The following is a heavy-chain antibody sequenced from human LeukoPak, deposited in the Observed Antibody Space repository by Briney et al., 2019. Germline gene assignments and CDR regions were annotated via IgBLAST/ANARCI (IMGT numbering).Heavy chain of an antibody. CDR2: IYYSGST. CDR3: ARVSYGDYEYYFDY. V-gene: IGHV4-59*01. CDR1: GGSISSYY. Sequence: SETLSLTCTVSGGSISSYYWSWIRQPPEKGLEWIGYIYYSGSTNYNPSLKSRVTISVDTSKNQFSLKLSSVTAADTAVYYCARVSYGDYEYYFDYWGQGTLVTVSS. D-gene: IGHD4-17*01. J-gene: IGHJ4*02.